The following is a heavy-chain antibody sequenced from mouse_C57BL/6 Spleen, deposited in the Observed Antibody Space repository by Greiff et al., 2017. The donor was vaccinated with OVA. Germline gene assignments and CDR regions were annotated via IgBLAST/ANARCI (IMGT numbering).Heavy chain of an antibody. V-gene: IGHV1-69*01. CDR3: AMVRYAMDY. D-gene: IGHD2-2*01. J-gene: IGHJ4*01. CDR1: GYTFTSYW. Sequence: QVQLKESGAELVMPGASVKLSCKASGYTFTSYWMHWVKQRPGQGLEWIGEIDPSDSYTNYNQKFKGKSTLTVDKSSSTAYMQLSSLTSEDSAVYYCAMVRYAMDYWGQGTSVTVSS. CDR2: IDPSDSYT.